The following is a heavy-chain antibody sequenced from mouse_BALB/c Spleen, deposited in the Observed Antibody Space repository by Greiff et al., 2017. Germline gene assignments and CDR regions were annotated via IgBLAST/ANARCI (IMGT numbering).Heavy chain of an antibody. D-gene: IGHD2-1*01. CDR1: GYTFTSYY. CDR2: INPSNGGT. Sequence: QVQLQQSGAELVKPGASVKLSCKASGYTFTSYYMYWVKQRPGQGLEWIGEINPSNGGTNFNEKFKSKATLTVDKSSSTAYMQLSSLTSEDSAVYYCTRCYYGNSYAMEYWGQGTSVTVSS. J-gene: IGHJ4*01. CDR3: TRCYYGNSYAMEY. V-gene: IGHV1S81*02.